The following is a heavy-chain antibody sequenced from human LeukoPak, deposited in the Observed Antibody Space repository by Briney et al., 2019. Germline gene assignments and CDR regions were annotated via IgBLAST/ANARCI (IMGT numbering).Heavy chain of an antibody. J-gene: IGHJ4*02. CDR3: ARGGGIDYFDY. V-gene: IGHV5-51*04. D-gene: IGHD2-15*01. CDR1: GYSFTSYW. Sequence: GESLKISCKGSGYSFTSYWIGWMGQMPGEGLEGMGIIYPGDSDTRYSPSFQGQFTISADKHTRTDYLQWSSLKASDTAMYYCARGGGIDYFDYWGQGTLVTVSS. CDR2: IYPGDSDT.